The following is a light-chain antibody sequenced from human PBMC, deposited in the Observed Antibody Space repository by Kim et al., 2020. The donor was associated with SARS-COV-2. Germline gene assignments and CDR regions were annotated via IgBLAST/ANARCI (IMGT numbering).Light chain of an antibody. CDR3: NSRDSSGNHVV. J-gene: IGLJ2*01. CDR1: SLRSYY. V-gene: IGLV3-19*01. Sequence: SSALTQDPAVSVALGQTVRITCQGDSLRSYYASWYQQKPGQAPILVVYAKTNRPSGIPDRFSGSSSGNTASLTITGAQAEDEADYYCNSRDSSGNHVVFG. CDR2: AKT.